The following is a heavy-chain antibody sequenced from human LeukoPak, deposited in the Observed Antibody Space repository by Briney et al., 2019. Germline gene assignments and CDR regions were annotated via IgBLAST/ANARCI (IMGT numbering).Heavy chain of an antibody. J-gene: IGHJ3*02. CDR2: INGDGSST. CDR3: VRELGAFDI. V-gene: IGHV3-74*01. CDR1: GFTFNSHW. Sequence: PGGSLRLSCAASGFTFNSHWMHWVRQAPGKGLLWVSGINGDGSSTSNEDSVKGRFTISRDNAKNMLYLQMISLRAEDTAVYYCVRELGAFDIWGQGTMVTVSS.